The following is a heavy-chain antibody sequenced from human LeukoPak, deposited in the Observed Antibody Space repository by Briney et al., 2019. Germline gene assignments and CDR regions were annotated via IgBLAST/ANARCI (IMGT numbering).Heavy chain of an antibody. CDR3: ARDLYSSGWGYFDY. CDR2: IYHSGST. V-gene: IGHV4-38-2*02. Sequence: GSLRLSCAASGFTFSDYYMSWIRQAPGKGLEWIGSIYHSGSTYYNPSLKSRVTISLDTSENQFSLKLSSVTAADTAVYYCARDLYSSGWGYFDYWGQGTLVTVSS. D-gene: IGHD6-19*01. CDR1: GFTFSDYY. J-gene: IGHJ4*02.